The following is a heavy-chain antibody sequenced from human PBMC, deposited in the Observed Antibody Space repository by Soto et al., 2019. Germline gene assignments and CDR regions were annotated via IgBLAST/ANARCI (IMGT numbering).Heavy chain of an antibody. CDR1: GFTFSSYG. J-gene: IGHJ6*02. V-gene: IGHV3-33*01. CDR3: ARKGHCSGGSCYQYYYSGMDV. D-gene: IGHD2-15*01. CDR2: IWYDGSNK. Sequence: QVQLVESGGGVVQPGRSLRLSCAASGFTFSSYGMHWVRQAPGKGLEWVAVIWYDGSNKYYADSVKGRFTISRDNSKNTLYLQMNSLRAEDTAVYYCARKGHCSGGSCYQYYYSGMDVWGQGTTVTVSS.